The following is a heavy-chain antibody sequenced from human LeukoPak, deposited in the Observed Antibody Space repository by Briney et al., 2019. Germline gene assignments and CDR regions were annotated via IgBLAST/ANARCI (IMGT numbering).Heavy chain of an antibody. CDR2: IYIDGSI. CDR1: GFTFSNAW. J-gene: IGHJ4*02. V-gene: IGHV3-53*01. D-gene: IGHD2-21*01. Sequence: PGGSLRLSCAASGFTFSNAWMSWVRQAPGKGLEWVSAIYIDGSIYYADSVKGRFTISRDNSKNTLYLQMNSLRAEDTAVYYCARIRGDWYFDYWGQGTLVTVSS. CDR3: ARIRGDWYFDY.